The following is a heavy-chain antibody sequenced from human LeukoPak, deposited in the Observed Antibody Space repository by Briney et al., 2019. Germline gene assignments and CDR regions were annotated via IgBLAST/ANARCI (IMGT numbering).Heavy chain of an antibody. CDR1: GYTFTSYY. J-gene: IGHJ6*02. V-gene: IGHV1-46*01. CDR3: AREYYYGSGSLYYYYGIDV. D-gene: IGHD3-10*01. Sequence: ASVKVSCKASGYTFTSYYMHWVRQAPGQGLEWMGIINPSGGSTSYAQKFQGRVTMTRDTSTGTVYMELSSLRSEDTAVYYCAREYYYGSGSLYYYYGIDVWGQGTTVTVSS. CDR2: INPSGGST.